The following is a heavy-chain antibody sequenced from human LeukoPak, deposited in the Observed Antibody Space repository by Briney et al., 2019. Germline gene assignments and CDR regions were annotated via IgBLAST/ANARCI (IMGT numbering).Heavy chain of an antibody. V-gene: IGHV1-18*01. CDR1: GYTFTSYG. CDR2: ISAYNGNT. D-gene: IGHD5-18*01. J-gene: IGHJ4*02. CDR3: ASVDTAMVTSLGDGLGY. Sequence: ASVKVSCKASGYTFTSYGISWVRQAPGQGLEWMGWISAYNGNTNYAQKLQGRVTMNTDTSTSTAYMELRSLRSDDTAVYYCASVDTAMVTSLGDGLGYWGQGTLVTVSS.